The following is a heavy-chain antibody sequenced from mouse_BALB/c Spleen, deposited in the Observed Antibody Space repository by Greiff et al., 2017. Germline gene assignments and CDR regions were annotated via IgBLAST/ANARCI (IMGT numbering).Heavy chain of an antibody. CDR3: ARKELGLPYY. D-gene: IGHD3-1*01. CDR1: GYTFTSYW. Sequence: QVQLQQPGAELVKPGASVKLSCKASGYTFTSYWMHWVKQRPGQGLEWIGEINPSNGRTNYNEKFKGKATLTVDKSSSTAYMELRSLTSEDSAVYYCARKELGLPYYWGQGTTLTVSS. CDR2: INPSNGRT. V-gene: IGHV1S81*02. J-gene: IGHJ2*01.